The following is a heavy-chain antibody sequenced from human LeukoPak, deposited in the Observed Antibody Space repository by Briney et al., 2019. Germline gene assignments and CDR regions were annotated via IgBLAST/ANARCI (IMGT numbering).Heavy chain of an antibody. CDR2: ISGSGSSS. Sequence: GGSLTLSCAASGFTFSNYAMTWVRQAPGMGLEWVSSISGSGSSSYYADSVKGRFTVSRDNSKNTLHLQMNSLRAEDTAVYYCAKDFLYNVVDYWGQGTLVAVSS. CDR1: GFTFSNYA. D-gene: IGHD3-10*01. CDR3: AKDFLYNVVDY. V-gene: IGHV3-23*01. J-gene: IGHJ4*02.